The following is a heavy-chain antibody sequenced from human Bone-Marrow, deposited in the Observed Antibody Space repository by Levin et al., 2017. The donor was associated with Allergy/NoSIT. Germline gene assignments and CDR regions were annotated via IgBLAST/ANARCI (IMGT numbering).Heavy chain of an antibody. J-gene: IGHJ6*02. D-gene: IGHD2-2*01. Sequence: LSLTCAASGFTFSSSWMHWVRQAPGKGLVWVSRIHSDGSNTNYADSVKGRFTISRDNAKNTLYLQMNSLRAEDTAVYYCARRVVAGAGSLFGMDVWGQGTTVTVSS. CDR3: ARRVVAGAGSLFGMDV. CDR2: IHSDGSNT. CDR1: GFTFSSSW. V-gene: IGHV3-74*01.